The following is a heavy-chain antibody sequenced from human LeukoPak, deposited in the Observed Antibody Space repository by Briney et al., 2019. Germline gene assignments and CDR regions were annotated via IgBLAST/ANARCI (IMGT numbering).Heavy chain of an antibody. CDR1: GGTFSSYA. CDR3: ACAGYSGSWFYYGMDV. D-gene: IGHD6-13*01. CDR2: IIPIFGTA. Sequence: ASVKVSCKASGGTFSSYAISWVRQAPGQGLEWMGGIIPIFGTANYAQKFRGRVTITAGESTSTAYMELSSLRSEDTAVYYCACAGYSGSWFYYGMDVWGKGTTVTVSS. V-gene: IGHV1-69*01. J-gene: IGHJ6*04.